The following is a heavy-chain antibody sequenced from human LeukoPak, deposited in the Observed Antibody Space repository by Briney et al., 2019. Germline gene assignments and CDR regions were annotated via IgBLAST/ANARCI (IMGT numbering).Heavy chain of an antibody. Sequence: GSLRLSCAASGFTFSSYWMAWVRQAPGKGLEWVANIKGDESARHQADSVKGRFTISRDNTSNSLYLQMTNLRGDDTAVYYCARDVVGSLDYWGQGTLVTVSS. D-gene: IGHD1-26*01. CDR1: GFTFSSYW. V-gene: IGHV3-7*01. CDR3: ARDVVGSLDY. J-gene: IGHJ4*02. CDR2: IKGDESAR.